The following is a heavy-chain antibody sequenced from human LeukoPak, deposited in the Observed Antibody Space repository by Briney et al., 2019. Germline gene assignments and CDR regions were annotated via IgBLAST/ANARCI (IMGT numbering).Heavy chain of an antibody. CDR3: ARLDTNTYYAPMDV. D-gene: IGHD3-22*01. CDR2: ISSRNTYI. J-gene: IGHJ6*04. CDR1: GFTFSSYS. Sequence: PGGSLRLSCTVSGFTFSSYSFNWVRQAPGKGLEWVASISSRNTYIYYADSVAGRFTISRDNANKSLYLQMNSLRVGDTALYYCARLDTNTYYAPMDVWGTGTTVTVSS. V-gene: IGHV3-21*01.